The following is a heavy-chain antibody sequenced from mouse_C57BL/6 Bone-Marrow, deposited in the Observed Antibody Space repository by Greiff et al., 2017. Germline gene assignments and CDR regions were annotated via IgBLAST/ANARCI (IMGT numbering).Heavy chain of an antibody. CDR3: VRGYYGSSYVGEFAY. D-gene: IGHD1-1*01. CDR2: IRSKSNNYAT. J-gene: IGHJ3*01. V-gene: IGHV10-1*01. Sequence: EVKVEESGGGLVQPKGSLKLSCAASGFSFNTYAMNWVRQAPGKGLEWVARIRSKSNNYATYYADSVKDRFTISRDDSESMLYLQRNNMKTEDTAMDYWVRGYYGSSYVGEFAYWGQGTLVTVSA. CDR1: GFSFNTYA.